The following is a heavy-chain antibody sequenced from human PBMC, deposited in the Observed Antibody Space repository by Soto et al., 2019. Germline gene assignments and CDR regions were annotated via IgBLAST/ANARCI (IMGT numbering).Heavy chain of an antibody. CDR3: AKARIVGLPLGPYGSGSYYFEY. D-gene: IGHD3-10*01. J-gene: IGHJ4*02. CDR2: ISYDGSNK. V-gene: IGHV3-30*18. CDR1: GFTFSSYG. Sequence: GWSLRLSCAASGFTFSSYGMHLVRQAPGKGLEWVAFISYDGSNKYYADSVKGRFTISRDNSKNTLYLQMNSLRAEDTAVYYCAKARIVGLPLGPYGSGSYYFEYWGQGTLVPVSS.